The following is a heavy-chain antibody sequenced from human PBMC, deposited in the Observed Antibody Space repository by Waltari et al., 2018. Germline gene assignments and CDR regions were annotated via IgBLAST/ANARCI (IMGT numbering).Heavy chain of an antibody. D-gene: IGHD3-22*01. J-gene: IGHJ6*03. Sequence: EVQLVESGGGLVQPGGSLRLSCAASGFTFSRYWMHWVRQAPGKGLVWVLLMNSAGRGTIDADSGNGRFTISRDNAKNTLYLQLNSLRVEDTAVYYCARESSPDSSGYFYYYMDVWGKGTTVTVSS. CDR3: ARESSPDSSGYFYYYMDV. V-gene: IGHV3-74*01. CDR1: GFTFSRYW. CDR2: MNSAGRGT.